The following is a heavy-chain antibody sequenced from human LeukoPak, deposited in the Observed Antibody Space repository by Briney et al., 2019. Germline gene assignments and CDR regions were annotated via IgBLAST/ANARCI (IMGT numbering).Heavy chain of an antibody. CDR3: ARHATGSSGWYQSWDFDY. Sequence: PSETLSLTCTVSGGSISSGSYYWSWIRQPAGKGLEWIGRIYTSGSTNYNPSLKSRVTISVDTSKNQFSLKLSSVTAADTAVYYCARHATGSSGWYQSWDFDYWGQGTLVTVSS. D-gene: IGHD6-19*01. CDR1: GGSISSGSYY. CDR2: IYTSGST. J-gene: IGHJ4*02. V-gene: IGHV4-61*02.